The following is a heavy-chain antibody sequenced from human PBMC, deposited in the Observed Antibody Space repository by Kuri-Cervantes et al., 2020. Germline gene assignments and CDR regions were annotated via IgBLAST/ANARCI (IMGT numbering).Heavy chain of an antibody. J-gene: IGHJ4*02. V-gene: IGHV4-34*01. CDR1: GGSFSGYY. D-gene: IGHD3-10*01. CDR3: ARAEAGRLWFGELFFDY. Sequence: SETLSLTCAVYGGSFSGYYWSWIRQPPGKGLEWIGEINHSGSTNYNPSLKSRVTISVDTSKNQFSLKLSSVTAADTAVYYCARAEAGRLWFGELFFDYWGQGTLVTVSS. CDR2: INHSGST.